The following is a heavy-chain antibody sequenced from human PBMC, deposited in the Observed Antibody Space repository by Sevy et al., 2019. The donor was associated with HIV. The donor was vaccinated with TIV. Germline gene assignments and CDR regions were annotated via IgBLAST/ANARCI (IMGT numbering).Heavy chain of an antibody. CDR2: IYYSGST. V-gene: IGHV4-59*01. J-gene: IGHJ6*02. Sequence: SETLSLTCTVSGDSISGYYWSWIRQPPGKGLEWIGYIYYSGSTNYNSSLKSRVAISVDTSKNQFSLKLRSVTAADTAVYHCARALQDYYYALDVWGQGTTVTVSS. CDR3: ARALQDYYYALDV. CDR1: GDSISGYY.